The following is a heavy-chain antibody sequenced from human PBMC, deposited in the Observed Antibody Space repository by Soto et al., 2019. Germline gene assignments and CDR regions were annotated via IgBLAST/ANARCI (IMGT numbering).Heavy chain of an antibody. CDR1: GFTFSSYW. V-gene: IGHV3-74*01. J-gene: IGHJ6*02. D-gene: IGHD6-13*01. Sequence: PGGSLRLSCAASGFTFSSYWMHWVRQAPGKGLVWVSRINSDGSSTSYADSVKGRFTISRDNAKNTLYLQMNSLRAEDTAVYYCARDHEYSSSWYELGYYYYGMDVWGQGTTVTVSS. CDR3: ARDHEYSSSWYELGYYYYGMDV. CDR2: INSDGSST.